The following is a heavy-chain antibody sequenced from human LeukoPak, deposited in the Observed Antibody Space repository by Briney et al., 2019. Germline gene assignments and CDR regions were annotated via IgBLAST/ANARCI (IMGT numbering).Heavy chain of an antibody. CDR3: ARDRRPYSSGWTSLDY. CDR2: IWYDGSNK. D-gene: IGHD6-19*01. J-gene: IGHJ4*02. CDR1: GFTFSSYG. V-gene: IGHV3-33*01. Sequence: PGRSLRLSCAASGFTFSSYGMHWVRQAPGKGLEWVAVIWYDGSNKYYADSVKGRFTISRGNSKNTLYLQMNSLRAEDTAVYCCARDRRPYSSGWTSLDYWGQGTLVTVSS.